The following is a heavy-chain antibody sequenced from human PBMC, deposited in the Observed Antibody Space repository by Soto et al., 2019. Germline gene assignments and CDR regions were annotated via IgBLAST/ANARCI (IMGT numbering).Heavy chain of an antibody. V-gene: IGHV4-34*01. J-gene: IGHJ4*02. CDR2: INHSGST. D-gene: IGHD6-19*01. Sequence: SETLSLTCTVSGDPVSSYYWSWIRQPPGKGLEWIGEINHSGSTNYNPSLKSRVTISVDTSKNQFSLKLSSVTAADTAVYYCARGPLVFRPTGIEGIAVAGIDYWGQGTLVTVSS. CDR3: ARGPLVFRPTGIEGIAVAGIDY. CDR1: GDPVSSYY.